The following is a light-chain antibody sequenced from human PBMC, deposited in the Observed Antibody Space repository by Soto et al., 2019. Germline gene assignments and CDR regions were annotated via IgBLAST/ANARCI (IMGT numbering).Light chain of an antibody. CDR1: QSISTW. CDR2: KAS. J-gene: IGKJ1*01. V-gene: IGKV1-5*03. CDR3: QQYNSYSPT. Sequence: DIQMTLSPSTLSASVGDRVTITCRASQSISTWLAWYQQEPGKAPKLLIHKASSLQSGVPSRFSGSGSGTDFTLTISRLHPDDFATYYCQQYNSYSPTFGQGTRVEIK.